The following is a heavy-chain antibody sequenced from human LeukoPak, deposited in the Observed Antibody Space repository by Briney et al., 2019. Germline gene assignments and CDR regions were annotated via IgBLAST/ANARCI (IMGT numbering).Heavy chain of an antibody. Sequence: ASVKVSCKASGDTFTTDYIHWVRQGPGQGPEWMGVINPSGGSTTNAQKFQGRVTMTRDTSTSTVYMELSSLRSEDTAIYYCARARGSGSYYGHDYYYYHYMDVWGKGTTVTVSS. CDR1: GDTFTTDY. CDR3: ARARGSGSYYGHDYYYYHYMDV. D-gene: IGHD3-10*01. V-gene: IGHV1-46*01. J-gene: IGHJ6*03. CDR2: INPSGGST.